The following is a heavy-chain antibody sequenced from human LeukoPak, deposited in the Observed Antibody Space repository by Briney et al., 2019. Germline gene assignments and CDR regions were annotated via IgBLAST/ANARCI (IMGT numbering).Heavy chain of an antibody. CDR2: IYYSGST. D-gene: IGHD1-7*01. Sequence: SETLSLTCTVSGGSISSSSYYWGWIRQPPGKGLEWIGCIYYSGSTYYNPSLKSRVTISVDTSKNQFSLKLSSVTAADTAVYYCARRRGDWNYAWYFDLWGRGTLVTVSS. V-gene: IGHV4-39*01. J-gene: IGHJ2*01. CDR3: ARRRGDWNYAWYFDL. CDR1: GGSISSSSYY.